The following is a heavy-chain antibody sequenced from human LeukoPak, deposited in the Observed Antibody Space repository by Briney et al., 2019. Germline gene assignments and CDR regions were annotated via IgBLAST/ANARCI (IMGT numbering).Heavy chain of an antibody. CDR1: GASVGSFS. D-gene: IGHD6-19*01. Sequence: PSETLSLTCTLSGASVGSFSWSWIRQSAGKVMGWIGGVYAGVSPSYNPSLKSRLTMSVDTSKNQFSLKLTSVTAADTAVYYCARELRSSGWLHGVDCWGQGSLVTVSS. V-gene: IGHV4-4*07. J-gene: IGHJ4*02. CDR2: VYAGVSP. CDR3: ARELRSSGWLHGVDC.